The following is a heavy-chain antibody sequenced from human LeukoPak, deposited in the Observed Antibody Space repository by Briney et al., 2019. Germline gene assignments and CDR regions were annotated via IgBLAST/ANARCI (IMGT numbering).Heavy chain of an antibody. CDR3: ARDVTGYDNFDS. V-gene: IGHV3-48*03. CDR2: ISISGTTT. D-gene: IGHD5-12*01. J-gene: IGHJ4*02. CDR1: GFTFSNYE. Sequence: GGSLRLSCAASGFTFSNYEMNWVRQAPGKGLEWISFISISGTTTYYAGSVKGRFTISRDNAKHSLYLQMNSLRAEDTAVYYCARDVTGYDNFDSWGQGALVTVSS.